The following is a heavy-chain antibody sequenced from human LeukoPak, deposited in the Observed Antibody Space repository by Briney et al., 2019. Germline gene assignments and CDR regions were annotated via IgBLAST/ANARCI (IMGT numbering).Heavy chain of an antibody. V-gene: IGHV4-39*01. D-gene: IGHD6-13*01. CDR1: GGSISSSSYY. Sequence: SETLSLTCTVSGGSISSSSYYWGWIRQPPGKGLEWIGSISYSGSTYYNPSLKSRVTMSVDTSKNQFSLRLSSVTPADTAVYYCARRHSGSQSFDYWGQGTLVTVSS. CDR3: ARRHSGSQSFDY. J-gene: IGHJ4*02. CDR2: ISYSGST.